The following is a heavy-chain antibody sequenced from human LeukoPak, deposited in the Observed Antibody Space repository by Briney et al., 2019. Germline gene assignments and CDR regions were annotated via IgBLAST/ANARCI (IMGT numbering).Heavy chain of an antibody. CDR1: GFTFSSYW. D-gene: IGHD2-8*02. Sequence: GGSLRLSCAASGFTFSSYWMIWVRQPPGKGLEWVSSIFPSGGEIHYADSVRGRFTISRDNSKSTLSLQMNSLRAEDTAIYYCATYRQVLLPFESWGQGTLVTVSS. V-gene: IGHV3-23*01. CDR2: IFPSGGEI. CDR3: ATYRQVLLPFES. J-gene: IGHJ4*02.